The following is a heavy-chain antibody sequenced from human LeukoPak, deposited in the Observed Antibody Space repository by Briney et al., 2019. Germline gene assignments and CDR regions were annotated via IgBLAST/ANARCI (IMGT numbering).Heavy chain of an antibody. CDR2: IKSKTDGGTT. Sequence: GGSLRLSCAASGFTFSNAWISWVRQAPGKGLEWVGRIKSKTDGGTTDYAAPVKGRFTISRDDSKYTLYLQMNSLKTEDTAVYYCTTDYGYCSSTSCYENWFDPWGQGTLVTVSS. J-gene: IGHJ5*02. CDR3: TTDYGYCSSTSCYENWFDP. D-gene: IGHD2-2*01. CDR1: GFTFSNAW. V-gene: IGHV3-15*01.